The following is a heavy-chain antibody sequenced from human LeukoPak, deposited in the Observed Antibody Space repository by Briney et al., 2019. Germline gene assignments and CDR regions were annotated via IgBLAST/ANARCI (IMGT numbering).Heavy chain of an antibody. CDR3: ARDLGYNYGHTFDY. J-gene: IGHJ4*02. CDR2: IYYSGST. V-gene: IGHV4-39*02. D-gene: IGHD5-18*01. CDR1: GGSISSSSYY. Sequence: SETLSLTCTVSGGSISSSSYYWGWIRQPPGKGLEWIGSIYYSGSTYYNPSLKSRVTISVDTSKNQFSLKLSSVTAADTAVYYCARDLGYNYGHTFDYWGQGTLVIVSS.